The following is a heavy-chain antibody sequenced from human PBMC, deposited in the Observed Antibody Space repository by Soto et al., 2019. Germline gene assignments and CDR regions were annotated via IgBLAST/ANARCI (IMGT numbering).Heavy chain of an antibody. D-gene: IGHD3-3*01. Sequence: ETLSLTCTVSGGSISSSSYYWGWIRQPPGKGLEWIGSIYYSGSTYHNPSLKSRVTISVDTSKNQFSLKLSSVTAADTAVYYWARGDNTRSYYDFWSGSKVPRRWCDPWGQGTLVTVSS. J-gene: IGHJ5*02. CDR2: IYYSGST. CDR1: GGSISSSSYY. V-gene: IGHV4-39*01. CDR3: ARGDNTRSYYDFWSGSKVPRRWCDP.